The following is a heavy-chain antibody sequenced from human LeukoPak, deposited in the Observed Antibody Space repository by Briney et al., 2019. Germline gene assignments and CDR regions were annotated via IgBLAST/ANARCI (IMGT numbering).Heavy chain of an antibody. CDR1: GYTFTSYY. Sequence: GASVKVSCKASGYTFTSYYMHWVRQAPGQGLEWMGWINPNSGGTNYAQKFQGRVTMTRDTSISTAYMELSRLRSDDTAVYYCARDLGIAAAGTFGYWGQGTLVTVSS. V-gene: IGHV1-2*02. CDR2: INPNSGGT. J-gene: IGHJ4*02. D-gene: IGHD6-13*01. CDR3: ARDLGIAAAGTFGY.